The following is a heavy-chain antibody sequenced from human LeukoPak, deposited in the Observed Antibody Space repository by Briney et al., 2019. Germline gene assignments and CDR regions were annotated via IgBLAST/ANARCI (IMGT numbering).Heavy chain of an antibody. CDR3: ARRRYYDGSGYLE. Sequence: PSETLSLTCSVSGDSVSRSDSYWDWIRQPPGKGLEWIGAIYYSGRTYYSPSLKSRVTMSVDPSNNQFSLNLRSVTAADTAVYYCARRRYYDGSGYLEWGQGTLLSVSS. CDR1: GDSVSRSDSY. CDR2: IYYSGRT. J-gene: IGHJ1*01. V-gene: IGHV4-39*01. D-gene: IGHD3-22*01.